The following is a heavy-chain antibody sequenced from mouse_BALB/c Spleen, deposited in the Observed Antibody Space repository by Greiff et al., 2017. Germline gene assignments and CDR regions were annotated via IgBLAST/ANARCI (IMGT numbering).Heavy chain of an antibody. J-gene: IGHJ2*01. CDR3: AREYYDYDGFDY. V-gene: IGHV5-6-5*01. Sequence: DVMLVESGGGLVKPGGSLKLSCAASGFTFSSYAMSWVRQTPEKRLEWVGSISSGGSTYYPDSVKGRFTISRDNARNILYLQMSSLRSEDTAMYYCAREYYDYDGFDYWGQGTTLTVSS. CDR1: GFTFSSYA. D-gene: IGHD2-4*01. CDR2: ISSGGST.